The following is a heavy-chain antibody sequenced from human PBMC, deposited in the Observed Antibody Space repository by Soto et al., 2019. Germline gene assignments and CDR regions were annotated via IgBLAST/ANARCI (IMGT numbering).Heavy chain of an antibody. CDR2: IKAYSGNT. V-gene: IGHV1-18*04. CDR3: AIANYGDDDY. J-gene: IGHJ4*02. D-gene: IGHD4-17*01. Sequence: LVQSGAEAKKPGTSVEVSCKASGYTFSTSTISWVRQAPGQGLEWLGWIKAYSGNTNYAPKLQGRVTMTTDASTSTAYLELRSLTNDDTAMYYCAIANYGDDDYWGQGTLVTVSS. CDR1: GYTFSTST.